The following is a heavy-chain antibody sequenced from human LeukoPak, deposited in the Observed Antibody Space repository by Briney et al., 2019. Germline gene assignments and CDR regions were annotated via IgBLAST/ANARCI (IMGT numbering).Heavy chain of an antibody. J-gene: IGHJ4*02. CDR3: ARDSGHGGIFDY. D-gene: IGHD3-16*01. Sequence: GGSLRLSCAASGFAFSNSWMTWVRQAPGKGLEWVANINHDGSEKYYVDSMKGRFAISRDNVKNSLYLQVNSLRAEDTAVYYCARDSGHGGIFDYWGQGTLVTVSS. CDR1: GFAFSNSW. CDR2: INHDGSEK. V-gene: IGHV3-7*01.